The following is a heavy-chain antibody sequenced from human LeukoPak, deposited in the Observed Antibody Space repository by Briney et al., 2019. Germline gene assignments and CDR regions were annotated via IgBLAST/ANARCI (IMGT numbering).Heavy chain of an antibody. D-gene: IGHD2-2*01. Sequence: GGSLRLSCAASGFTVSSNYMSWVRQAPGKGLEWVSVIYSGGSTYYADSVKGGFTIPRDNSKNTPYLQMNSLRAEDTAVYYCASDYGVVVPAAMYGYGMDVWGQGTTVTVSS. V-gene: IGHV3-66*01. CDR3: ASDYGVVVPAAMYGYGMDV. CDR1: GFTVSSNY. J-gene: IGHJ6*02. CDR2: IYSGGST.